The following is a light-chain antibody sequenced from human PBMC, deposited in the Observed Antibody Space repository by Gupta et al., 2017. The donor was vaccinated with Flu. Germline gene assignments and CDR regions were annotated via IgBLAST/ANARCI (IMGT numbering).Light chain of an antibody. V-gene: IGKV3-20*01. J-gene: IGKJ1*01. CDR1: QSVSSNY. CDR2: GAS. CDR3: QQYGSSART. Sequence: EIGLTQSPGTLSLSPGQRATLSCRASQSVSSNYLAWYQQKPGQAPRLLIYGASSRATGIPDRFSGSGSGTDFTLTISRLETEDFALYYCQQYGSSARTFGQGTKVEIK.